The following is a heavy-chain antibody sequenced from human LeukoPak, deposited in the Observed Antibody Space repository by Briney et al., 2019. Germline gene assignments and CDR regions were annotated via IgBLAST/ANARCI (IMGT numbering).Heavy chain of an antibody. V-gene: IGHV1-2*02. Sequence: ASVKVSCKASGYTLSGYYIHWVRQAPGQGLEWLGWINPNSGETNYAQKFQGGVTLTRDTSISTFYMEVSRLRSDDTAVYFCARYKWNDVVSALDYWSQGTLVTVSS. CDR1: GYTLSGYY. J-gene: IGHJ4*02. D-gene: IGHD1-1*01. CDR2: INPNSGET. CDR3: ARYKWNDVVSALDY.